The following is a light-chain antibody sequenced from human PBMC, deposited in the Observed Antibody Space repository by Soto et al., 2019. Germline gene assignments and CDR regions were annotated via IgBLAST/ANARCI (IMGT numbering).Light chain of an antibody. CDR1: QSVSSN. CDR3: QQYHNWPAWT. CDR2: GAT. J-gene: IGKJ1*01. Sequence: EMEMTQSPATLSVSPGERATLSCRASQSVSSNLAWYQQKPGQAPRLLIYGATTKATGIPARLSGSGSGTEFSLTLSSLQCEDFAVYYWQQYHNWPAWTFGQGTKVEIK. V-gene: IGKV3-15*01.